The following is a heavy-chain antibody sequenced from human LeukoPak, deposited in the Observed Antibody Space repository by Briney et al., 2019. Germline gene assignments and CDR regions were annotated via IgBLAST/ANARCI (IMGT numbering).Heavy chain of an antibody. V-gene: IGHV3-30*18. CDR1: GFTFNTYG. Sequence: GGSLRLSCAASGFTFNTYGMHWVRQAPGKGPEWVAVISYDGSDKYYADSVKGRFTISRDNSKNTLYLQMNSLRAEDTAVYYCAKERIAVAGDYYWGQGTLVTVSS. CDR3: AKERIAVAGDYY. CDR2: ISYDGSDK. J-gene: IGHJ4*02. D-gene: IGHD6-19*01.